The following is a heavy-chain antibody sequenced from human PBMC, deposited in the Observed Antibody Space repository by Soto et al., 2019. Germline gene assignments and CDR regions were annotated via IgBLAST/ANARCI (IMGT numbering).Heavy chain of an antibody. D-gene: IGHD3-22*01. CDR1: GGTFSSYA. CDR3: ARDPKPNYYDSSGYYDTGP. CDR2: IIPIFGTA. Sequence: GASVKVSCKASGGTFSSYAISWVRQAPGQGLEWMGGIIPIFGTAHYAQKFQGRVTITADESTSTAYMELGSLRSEDTAVYYCARDPKPNYYDSSGYYDTGPWGQGTLVTVSS. J-gene: IGHJ4*02. V-gene: IGHV1-69*13.